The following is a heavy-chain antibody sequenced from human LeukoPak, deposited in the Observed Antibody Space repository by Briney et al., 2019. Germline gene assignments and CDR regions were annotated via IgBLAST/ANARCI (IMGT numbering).Heavy chain of an antibody. D-gene: IGHD6-19*01. CDR1: GGSISSYY. V-gene: IGHV4-59*01. Sequence: SETLSLTCTVSGGSISSYYWSWIRQPPGKGLEWIGYIYYSGSTNYNPSLKSRVTISVDTSKNQFSLKLSSVTAADTAVYYCARFSIAVAGTSYDYWAREPWSPSPQ. J-gene: IGHJ4*02. CDR3: ARFSIAVAGTSYDY. CDR2: IYYSGST.